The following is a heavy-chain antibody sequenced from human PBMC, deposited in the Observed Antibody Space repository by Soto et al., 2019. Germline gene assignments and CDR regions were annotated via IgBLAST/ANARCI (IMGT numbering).Heavy chain of an antibody. CDR1: GGSISSYY. Sequence: SETLSPTCTVSGGSISSYYWSWIRQPPGKGLEWIGYIYYSGSTNYNPSLKSRVTISVDTSKNQFSLKLSSVTAADTAVYYCARGPYYDFWSSSGTDVWGQGTTVTVSS. CDR3: ARGPYYDFWSSSGTDV. D-gene: IGHD3-3*01. J-gene: IGHJ6*02. V-gene: IGHV4-59*01. CDR2: IYYSGST.